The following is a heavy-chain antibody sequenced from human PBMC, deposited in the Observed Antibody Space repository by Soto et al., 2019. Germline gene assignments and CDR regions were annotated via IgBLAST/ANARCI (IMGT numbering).Heavy chain of an antibody. D-gene: IGHD4-17*01. V-gene: IGHV4-59*01. Sequence: QVQLQESGPGLVKPSETLSLTCTVSGGSISSYYWSWIRQPPGKGLEWIGYIYYSGSTNYNPSLKSRVTISVDSSKNQFSLKLSSVTAAGTAVYYCAREGNYGAKEVDVWGKGTTVTVSS. CDR2: IYYSGST. CDR3: AREGNYGAKEVDV. CDR1: GGSISSYY. J-gene: IGHJ6*04.